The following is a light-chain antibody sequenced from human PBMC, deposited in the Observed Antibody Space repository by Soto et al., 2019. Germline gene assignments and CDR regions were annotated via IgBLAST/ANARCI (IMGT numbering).Light chain of an antibody. CDR1: SGDVGRYNY. CDR3: SSYTSSTSAV. Sequence: QSALTQPASVSGSPGQSITISCTGSSGDVGRYNYVSWYQQHPGKAPKLIIYEVSNRPSGVSNRFSGSKSGNTASLTISGLQAEDEADYYCSSYTSSTSAVLGGGTKLTVL. CDR2: EVS. J-gene: IGLJ3*02. V-gene: IGLV2-14*01.